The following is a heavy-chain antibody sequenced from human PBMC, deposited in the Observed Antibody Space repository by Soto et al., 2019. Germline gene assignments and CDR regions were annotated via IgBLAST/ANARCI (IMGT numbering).Heavy chain of an antibody. V-gene: IGHV3-30*18. CDR3: AKAPTGGDTAMLLDY. J-gene: IGHJ4*01. Sequence: QVQLVESGGGVVQPGRSLRLSCAASGFTFSSYGMHWVRQAPGKGLEWVAVISYDGSNKYYADSVKGRFTISRDNSKNTLYLQMNSLRAEDTAVYYCAKAPTGGDTAMLLDYX. CDR2: ISYDGSNK. D-gene: IGHD5-18*01. CDR1: GFTFSSYG.